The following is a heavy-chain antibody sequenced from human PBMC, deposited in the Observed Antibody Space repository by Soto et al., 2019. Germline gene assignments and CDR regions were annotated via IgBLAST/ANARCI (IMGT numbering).Heavy chain of an antibody. V-gene: IGHV1-69*01. J-gene: IGHJ6*02. CDR2: IIPISGTT. CDR3: ARGYCSGGNCYSGMDV. D-gene: IGHD2-15*01. Sequence: QVQLVQSGAEVKKPGSSVKVSCKASGGTFSTHAIIWVRQAPGHGLEWMGGIIPISGTTYYTQKFQGRVTITADEPTSTAFMELSSLKSDDPAVFYCARGYCSGGNCYSGMDVWGQGTMVTVSS. CDR1: GGTFSTHA.